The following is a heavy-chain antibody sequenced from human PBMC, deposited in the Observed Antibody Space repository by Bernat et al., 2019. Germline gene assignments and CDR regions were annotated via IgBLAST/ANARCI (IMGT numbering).Heavy chain of an antibody. J-gene: IGHJ5*02. V-gene: IGHV3-30*03. CDR3: ATDRGTTVVTPWFDP. D-gene: IGHD4-23*01. CDR2: ISYDGSNK. Sequence: VQLVESGGGVVQPGRSLRLSWAASGFTFSSYGMHWVRQAPGMGREGVAVISYDGSNKYYADSVKGRFTISMDKSKNTLYLQMSSLRAEDTAVYYCATDRGTTVVTPWFDPWGQGTLVTVSS. CDR1: GFTFSSYG.